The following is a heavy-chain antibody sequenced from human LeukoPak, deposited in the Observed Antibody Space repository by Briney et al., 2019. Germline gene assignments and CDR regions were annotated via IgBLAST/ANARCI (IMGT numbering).Heavy chain of an antibody. D-gene: IGHD2-15*01. CDR3: AGDPEDLLLGYFDY. J-gene: IGHJ4*02. CDR2: ISSSSSYI. V-gene: IGHV3-21*01. CDR1: GFTFSSYS. Sequence: GGSLRLSCAASGFTFSSYSMNWVRQAPGKGLEWVSSISSSSSYIYYADSVKGRFTISRDNAKNSLYLQMNSLRAEDTAVYYCAGDPEDLLLGYFDYWGQGTLVTVSS.